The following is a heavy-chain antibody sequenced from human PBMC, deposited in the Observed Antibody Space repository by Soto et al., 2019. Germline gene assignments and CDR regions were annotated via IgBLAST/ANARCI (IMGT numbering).Heavy chain of an antibody. CDR2: IYYSGST. CDR3: ARVRLDCTNGVCYPKLYNWFDP. J-gene: IGHJ5*02. Sequence: SETLSLTCTVSGGSVNSGSYYWSWIRQPPGKGLEWIGYIYYSGSTNYNPSLKSRVTISVDTSKNQFSLKLSSVTAADTAVYYCARVRLDCTNGVCYPKLYNWFDPWGQGTLVTVS. D-gene: IGHD2-8*01. CDR1: GGSVNSGSYY. V-gene: IGHV4-61*01.